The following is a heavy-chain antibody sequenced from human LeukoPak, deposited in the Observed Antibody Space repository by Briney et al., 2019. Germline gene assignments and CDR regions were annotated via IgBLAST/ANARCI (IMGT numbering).Heavy chain of an antibody. Sequence: PGRSLRLSCAASGFTFSSYGMHWVRQAPGKGLEWVAVIWYDGSNDYYANSVKGRFTISRDNSKNTLYLQMNSLRAEDTAVYFCARKNTQDAFDIWGQGTMVIVSS. CDR2: IWYDGSND. CDR1: GFTFSSYG. J-gene: IGHJ3*02. D-gene: IGHD2-15*01. CDR3: ARKNTQDAFDI. V-gene: IGHV3-33*01.